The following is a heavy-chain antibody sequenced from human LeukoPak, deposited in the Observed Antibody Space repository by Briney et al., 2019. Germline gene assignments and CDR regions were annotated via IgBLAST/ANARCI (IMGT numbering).Heavy chain of an antibody. J-gene: IGHJ6*02. CDR3: ARDYYGDYAYYGMDV. CDR1: GFTFSDYY. D-gene: IGHD4-17*01. CDR2: ISSSGSTI. V-gene: IGHV3-11*01. Sequence: PGGSLRLSCAASGFTFSDYYMSWIRQAPGQGLVGVSYISSSGSTIYYADSVKGRFNISRDSAKNSLYLQMNSLRAEDTAVYYCARDYYGDYAYYGMDVWGQGTTVTVSS.